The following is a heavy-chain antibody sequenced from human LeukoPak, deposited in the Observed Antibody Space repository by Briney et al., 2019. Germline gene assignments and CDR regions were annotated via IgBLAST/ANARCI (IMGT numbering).Heavy chain of an antibody. CDR1: GGSISSSSYY. D-gene: IGHD3-9*01. CDR3: ARHDYDILTGYRPFDY. CDR2: IYYSGST. J-gene: IGHJ4*02. V-gene: IGHV4-39*01. Sequence: SETLSLTCTVSGGSISSSSYYWGWIRQPPGKGLEWIGSIYYSGSTYYNPSLKSRVTISVDTSKNQFSLKLSSVTAADTAVYYCARHDYDILTGYRPFDYWGQGTLVTVSS.